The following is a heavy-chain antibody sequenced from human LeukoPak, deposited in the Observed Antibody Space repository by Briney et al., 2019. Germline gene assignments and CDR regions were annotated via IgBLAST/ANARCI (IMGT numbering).Heavy chain of an antibody. CDR2: FFPGDSDT. J-gene: IGHJ3*02. V-gene: IGHV5-51*01. CDR1: GYSFTNYW. D-gene: IGHD1-26*01. CDR3: ARGLSGGGTTNAFDI. Sequence: GESLKISCKGSGYSFTNYWIGWVRQMPGKGLEWMGLFFPGDSDTRYSPSFQDQITISVDTSINTAYLQWSSLKASDTAIYYCARGLSGGGTTNAFDIWGQGTMVAVSS.